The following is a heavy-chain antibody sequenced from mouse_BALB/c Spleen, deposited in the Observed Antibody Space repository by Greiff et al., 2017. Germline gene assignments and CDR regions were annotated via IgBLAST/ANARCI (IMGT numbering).Heavy chain of an antibody. CDR3: ARDGYYGAY. D-gene: IGHD1-1*01. CDR1: GFTFTDYY. Sequence: EVKLMESGGGLVQPGGSLRLSCATSGFTFTDYYMSWVRQPPGKALEWLGFIRNKANGYTTEYSASVKGRFTISRDNSQSILYLQMNTLRAEDSATYHCARDGYYGAYWGQGTLVTVSA. V-gene: IGHV7-3*02. J-gene: IGHJ3*01. CDR2: IRNKANGYTT.